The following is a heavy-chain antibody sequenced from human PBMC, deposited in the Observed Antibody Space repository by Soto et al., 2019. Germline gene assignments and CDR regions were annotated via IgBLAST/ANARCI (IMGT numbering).Heavy chain of an antibody. J-gene: IGHJ4*02. D-gene: IGHD4-17*01. CDR1: GYTFSSYG. Sequence: QVKLVQSGAELKKPGASLKVSCKASGYTFSSYGISWVRQAPGQGLEWMGWISTYKGDTHYAQKLQGRVTLTTDTSTSTAYMELRSLRYDDTAVYYCARAYGDYYFDSWGQGTLVIVSS. CDR3: ARAYGDYYFDS. V-gene: IGHV1-18*01. CDR2: ISTYKGDT.